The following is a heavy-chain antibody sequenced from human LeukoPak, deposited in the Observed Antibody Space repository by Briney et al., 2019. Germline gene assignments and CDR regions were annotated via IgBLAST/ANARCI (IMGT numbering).Heavy chain of an antibody. Sequence: GGSLRLSCAASGFTFSSYEMNWVRQAPGKGLKWLSYISSSGSTTYYADSVKGRFTISRDNAKSSVYLQMNSLRAEDTAVYYCARTPRNDYWGQGTLVTVSS. J-gene: IGHJ4*02. V-gene: IGHV3-48*03. CDR3: ARTPRNDY. D-gene: IGHD2-15*01. CDR2: ISSSGSTT. CDR1: GFTFSSYE.